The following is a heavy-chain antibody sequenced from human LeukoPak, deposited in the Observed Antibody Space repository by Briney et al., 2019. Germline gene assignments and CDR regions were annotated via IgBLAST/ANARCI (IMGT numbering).Heavy chain of an antibody. V-gene: IGHV1-8*01. CDR2: MNPNSGNT. Sequence: ASVKVSCKASGYTFTSYDINWVRQATGQGLEWMGWMNPNSGNTGYAQKFQGRVTMTRNTSISTAYMELSSLRSEDTAVYYCASGDCSSTSCYTRNWFDPWGQGTLVTVSS. CDR3: ASGDCSSTSCYTRNWFDP. D-gene: IGHD2-2*02. J-gene: IGHJ5*02. CDR1: GYTFTSYD.